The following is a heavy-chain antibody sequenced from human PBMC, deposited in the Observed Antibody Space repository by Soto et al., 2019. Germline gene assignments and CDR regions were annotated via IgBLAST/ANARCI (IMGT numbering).Heavy chain of an antibody. J-gene: IGHJ4*02. D-gene: IGHD2-15*01. CDR1: GFTFSSYA. V-gene: IGHV3-30-3*01. CDR2: ISYDGSNK. Sequence: QVQLVESGGGVVQPGRSLRLSCAASGFTFSSYAMHWVRQAPGKGLEWVAVISYDGSNKYYADSVKGRFTISRDNSKNPLYLQMNSLRAEDTAVYYCARGIVVVVAAATCELFDYWGQGTLVTVSS. CDR3: ARGIVVVVAAATCELFDY.